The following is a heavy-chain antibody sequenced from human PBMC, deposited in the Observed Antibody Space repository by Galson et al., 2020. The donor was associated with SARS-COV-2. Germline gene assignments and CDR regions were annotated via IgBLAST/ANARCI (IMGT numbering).Heavy chain of an antibody. CDR1: GFTFSSYA. J-gene: IGHJ4*02. Sequence: GESLKISCAASGFTFSSYAMHWVRQAPGKGLEWVAVISYDGSNNYYADSVKGRFTISRDNSKNTLYLQMNSLRAEDTAVYYCARDLIGFGEPFDYWGQGTLVTVSS. CDR2: ISYDGSNN. CDR3: ARDLIGFGEPFDY. V-gene: IGHV3-30*04. D-gene: IGHD3-10*01.